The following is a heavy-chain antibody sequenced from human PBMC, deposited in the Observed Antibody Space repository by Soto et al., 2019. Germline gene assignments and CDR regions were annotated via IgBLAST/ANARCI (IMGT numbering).Heavy chain of an antibody. CDR1: GYSISSGYY. V-gene: IGHV4-38-2*01. CDR3: ARNADQQRKDLHKIASGKFGTFDP. D-gene: IGHD3-10*01. J-gene: IGHJ5*02. CDR2: IYHSGST. Sequence: RSLTCAVSGYSISSGYYWGWIRQPPGKGLEWIGSIYHSGSTYYNPSLKSRVTISVDTSKNQFSLKLSSVTAADTAVYYCARNADQQRKDLHKIASGKFGTFDPWGQGTLVTVYS.